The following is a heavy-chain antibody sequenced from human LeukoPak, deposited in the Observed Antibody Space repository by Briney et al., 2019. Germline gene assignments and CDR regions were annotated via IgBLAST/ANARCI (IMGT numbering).Heavy chain of an antibody. CDR1: GGSISNSRYY. D-gene: IGHD6-19*01. CDR3: ARHAGIPVATFHFDY. Sequence: SETLSLTCTVSGGSISNSRYYWAWIRQPPGKGLEWIGSVYYSGSTSYNPSLKSRVTISVDTSKNQFSLKLTSVTAADTAVYYCARHAGIPVATFHFDYWGQGSLVTVSS. V-gene: IGHV4-39*01. CDR2: VYYSGST. J-gene: IGHJ4*02.